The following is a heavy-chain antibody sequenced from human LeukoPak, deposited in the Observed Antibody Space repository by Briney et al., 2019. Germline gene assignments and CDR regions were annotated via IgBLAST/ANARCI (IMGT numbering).Heavy chain of an antibody. Sequence: PSETLSLTCTVSGGSISSYYWSWIRQPPGKGLEWIGYISYSGSTNYNPSLESRVTISVDTSKNQFSLKLSSVTAADTAVYYCARGGHYYDSSDYYVDFWGQGTLVTVSS. CDR2: ISYSGST. V-gene: IGHV4-59*01. CDR3: ARGGHYYDSSDYYVDF. D-gene: IGHD3-22*01. CDR1: GGSISSYY. J-gene: IGHJ4*02.